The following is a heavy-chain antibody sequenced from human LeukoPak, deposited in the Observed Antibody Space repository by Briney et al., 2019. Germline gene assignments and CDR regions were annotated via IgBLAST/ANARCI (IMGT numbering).Heavy chain of an antibody. CDR3: AKIANFYDSSGFYG. CDR1: GFTFSSYA. V-gene: IGHV3-23*01. D-gene: IGHD3-22*01. J-gene: IGHJ4*02. Sequence: PRGSLRLSCAASGFTFSSYAMTWVRQAPGKGLEWVSVISGSGKFPSYADSVKGRFTISRDNAKNTLYLQMNSLEAEDTAMYYCAKIANFYDSSGFYGWGQGTLVTVSS. CDR2: ISGSGKFP.